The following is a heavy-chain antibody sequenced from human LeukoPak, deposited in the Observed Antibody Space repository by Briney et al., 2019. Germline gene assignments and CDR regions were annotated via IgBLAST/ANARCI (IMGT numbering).Heavy chain of an antibody. Sequence: PGGSLRLSCAASGFTFSSYWMSWVRQAPGKGLEWVANIKQDGSEKYYVDSVKGRFTISRDNARNSLYLHMNSLRAEDTAVYYCTREEGMIMVAPGYWGQGTLVTVSS. V-gene: IGHV3-7*03. CDR2: IKQDGSEK. CDR3: TREEGMIMVAPGY. J-gene: IGHJ4*02. CDR1: GFTFSSYW. D-gene: IGHD3-22*01.